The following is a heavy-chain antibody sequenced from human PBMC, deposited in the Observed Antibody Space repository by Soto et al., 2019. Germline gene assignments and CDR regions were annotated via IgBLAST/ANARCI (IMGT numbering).Heavy chain of an antibody. CDR1: GYTFTTFW. V-gene: IGHV5-10-1*01. CDR2: VDPRVSSD. CDR3: ARLFCSTSTCDSWFDP. D-gene: IGHD2-2*01. J-gene: IGHJ5*02. Sequence: GESLKISCTGFGYTFTTFWISWGRQMPGKGLEWMGRVDPRVSSDNYNPSFQGRVTISVDKSISTAYLQWGSLKASDTAMYYCARLFCSTSTCDSWFDPWGQGTLVTVSS.